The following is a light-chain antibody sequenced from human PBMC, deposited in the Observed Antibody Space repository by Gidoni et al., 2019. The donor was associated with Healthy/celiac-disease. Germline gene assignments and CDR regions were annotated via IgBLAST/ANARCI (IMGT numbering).Light chain of an antibody. J-gene: IGKJ1*01. V-gene: IGKV1-5*03. Sequence: DIQLTQSPPTLSAFVGDRVTITYRASQRISSWLAWYQQKPGKAPKLLISKASTLESGVPSRFSGSGAGTEFALTISSLQPDDFATYYCKQYSSYSWTFGQGTKVEIK. CDR3: KQYSSYSWT. CDR1: QRISSW. CDR2: KAS.